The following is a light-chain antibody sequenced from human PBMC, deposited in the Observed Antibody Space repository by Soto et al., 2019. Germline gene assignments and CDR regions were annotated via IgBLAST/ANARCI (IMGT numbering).Light chain of an antibody. CDR3: QAWDSSTVV. J-gene: IGLJ2*01. V-gene: IGLV3-1*01. CDR2: HDS. Sequence: SYELTQPPSVSVSPGQTASITCSGDKLGDKYACWYQQKPGQSPVLVIYHDSKRPSGIPERFSGSNSGNTATLTISGTQAMDEADYYCQAWDSSTVVFGGGTKRPS. CDR1: KLGDKY.